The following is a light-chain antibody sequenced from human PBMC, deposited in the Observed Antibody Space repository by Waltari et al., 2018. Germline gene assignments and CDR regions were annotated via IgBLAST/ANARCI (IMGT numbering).Light chain of an antibody. J-gene: IGLJ1*01. CDR1: SSDVGGYNY. CDR2: DVS. V-gene: IGLV2-14*03. CDR3: SSYTSSSTRV. Sequence: QSALTQPASVSGSPGPSITIPCTGTSSDVGGYNYVPWYQQHPGKAPKLMIYDVSNRPSGVSNRFSGSKSGNTASLTISGLQAEDEADYYCSSYTSSSTRVFGTGTKVTVL.